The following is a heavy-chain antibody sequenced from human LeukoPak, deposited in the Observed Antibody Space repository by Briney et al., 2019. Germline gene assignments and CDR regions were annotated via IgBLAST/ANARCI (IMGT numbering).Heavy chain of an antibody. D-gene: IGHD5-12*01. V-gene: IGHV4-34*01. CDR1: GGSFSGYY. CDR2: INHSGST. CDR3: ARGAVATINDY. J-gene: IGHJ4*02. Sequence: PSETLSLTCAVYGGSFSGYYWSWIRQPPGKGLEWIGEINHSGSTNYNPSLKSRVTISVDTSKNQFSLKLSSVTAADTAVYCCARGAVATINDYWGQGTLVTVSS.